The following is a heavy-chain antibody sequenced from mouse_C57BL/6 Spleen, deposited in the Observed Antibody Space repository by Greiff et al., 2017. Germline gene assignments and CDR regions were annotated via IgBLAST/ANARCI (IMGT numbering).Heavy chain of an antibody. CDR3: ARSNSNYVNWYFDV. Sequence: QVQLQQPGAELVMPGASVKLSCKASGYTFTSYWMHWVKQRPGQGLEWIGEIDPSDSYTNYHQKFKGKSTLTVDKSSSTASMQLSSLTSEDSAVYYCARSNSNYVNWYFDVWGTGTTVTVSS. CDR2: IDPSDSYT. D-gene: IGHD2-5*01. V-gene: IGHV1-69*01. J-gene: IGHJ1*03. CDR1: GYTFTSYW.